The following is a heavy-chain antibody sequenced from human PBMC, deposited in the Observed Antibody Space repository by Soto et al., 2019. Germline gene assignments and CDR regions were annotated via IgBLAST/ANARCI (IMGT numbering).Heavy chain of an antibody. CDR1: GFIFSDYA. CDR3: ARESPWEVTATYYFDY. D-gene: IGHD1-26*01. CDR2: ISFDGSNK. Sequence: QVQLVESGGGVVQPGRSLRLSCAASGFIFSDYAMHWFRQPPGTGLEWVALISFDGSNKYYADSVKGRFTRSRDNSQKARYLQMNSLRAEDTAVYYCARESPWEVTATYYFDYWGQGTQVTVSP. J-gene: IGHJ4*02. V-gene: IGHV3-30-3*01.